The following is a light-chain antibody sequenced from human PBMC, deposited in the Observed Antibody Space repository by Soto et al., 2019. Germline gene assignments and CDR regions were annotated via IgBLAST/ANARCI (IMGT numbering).Light chain of an antibody. V-gene: IGLV2-14*01. CDR3: SSYTSGSTLYV. Sequence: QSVLTQPASVSGSPGQSITISCTGTDSVFGSYHSVSWYQQHPGKAPKLIIYEVSHRPSGVSNRFSGSKSGNTASLTISGLQAEDEADYYCSSYTSGSTLYVFGTGTKLTVL. CDR2: EVS. J-gene: IGLJ1*01. CDR1: DSVFGSYHS.